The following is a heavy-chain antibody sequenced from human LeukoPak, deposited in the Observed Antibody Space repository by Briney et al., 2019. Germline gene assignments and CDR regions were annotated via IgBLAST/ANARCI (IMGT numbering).Heavy chain of an antibody. D-gene: IGHD3-10*01. CDR1: GGTFSSYA. CDR2: IIPIFGTA. V-gene: IGHV1-69*13. J-gene: IGHJ6*03. CDR3: ARDYYGSGSYSDYYYYMDV. Sequence: ASVTVSCKASGGTFSSYAISWVRQAPGQGLEWMGGIIPIFGTANYAQKFQGRVTITADESTSTAYMELSSLRSEDTAVYYCARDYYGSGSYSDYYYYMDVWGKGTTVTISS.